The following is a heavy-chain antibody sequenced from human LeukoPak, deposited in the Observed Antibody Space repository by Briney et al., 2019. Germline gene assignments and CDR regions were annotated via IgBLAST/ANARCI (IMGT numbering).Heavy chain of an antibody. D-gene: IGHD3-22*01. CDR2: INPSGGST. CDR3: ARRETDYYDSSGLQFDY. J-gene: IGHJ4*02. V-gene: IGHV1-46*01. Sequence: ASVKVSCKASGYTFTSYYMHWVRQAPGQGLEWMGIINPSGGSTSYAQKFQGRVAMTRDTSTSTVYMELSSLRSEDTAVYYCARRETDYYDSSGLQFDYWGQGTLVTVSS. CDR1: GYTFTSYY.